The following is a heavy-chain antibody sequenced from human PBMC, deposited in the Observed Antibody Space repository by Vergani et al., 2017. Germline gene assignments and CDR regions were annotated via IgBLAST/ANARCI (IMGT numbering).Heavy chain of an antibody. CDR3: ASDTHSGLRADR. V-gene: IGHV4-59*11. CDR2: IHYSENT. CDR1: FDSIRNLY. D-gene: IGHD3/OR15-3a*01. Sequence: QVQLQESGPGLVKSSETLSLTCSVSFDSIRNLYCNWIRQPPGKGLEGIGSIHYSENTNYNPSLKTRVTISVDTSKNQFSLTLTSVTAADTAVYYCASDTHSGLRADRWGQGILVTVTS. J-gene: IGHJ5*02.